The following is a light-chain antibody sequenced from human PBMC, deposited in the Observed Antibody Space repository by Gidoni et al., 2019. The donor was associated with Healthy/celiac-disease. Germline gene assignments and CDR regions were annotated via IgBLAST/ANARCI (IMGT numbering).Light chain of an antibody. V-gene: IGKV1-5*03. J-gene: IGKJ1*01. CDR1: QSISSW. Sequence: DIQMTQSPSTLSASVGDRVTITCRASQSISSWLAWYQQKPGKAPKLLIYKASSLESGVPSRFSGSGSGTEFTLTSSSLQPDDFATYYCQQWRTFXQXTKVEIK. CDR2: KAS. CDR3: QQWRT.